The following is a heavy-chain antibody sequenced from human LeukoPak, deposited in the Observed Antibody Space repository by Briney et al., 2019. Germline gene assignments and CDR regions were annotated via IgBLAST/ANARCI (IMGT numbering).Heavy chain of an antibody. CDR2: IYYSGST. D-gene: IGHD3-10*01. CDR1: GGSISSYY. J-gene: IGHJ6*02. CDR3: ARDFRVRGVIGYYYYGMDV. V-gene: IGHV4-59*01. Sequence: SETLSLTCTVSGGSISSYYWSWIRQPPGKGLEWIGYIYYSGSTNYNPSLKSRVTISVDTSKNQFSLKLSSVTAADTAVYYCARDFRVRGVIGYYYYGMDVWGQGTTVTVSS.